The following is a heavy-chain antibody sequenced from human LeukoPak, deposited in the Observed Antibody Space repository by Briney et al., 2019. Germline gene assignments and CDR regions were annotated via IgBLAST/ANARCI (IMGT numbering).Heavy chain of an antibody. J-gene: IGHJ6*03. Sequence: SVKVSCKASGGTFSSYAISWVRQAPGQGLEWMGGIIPIFGTTNYAQKFQGRVAITTDESTSTAYMELSSLRSEDTAVYYCARGDCGGYCSGASWGFYYYYMDVWGKGTTVTVSS. CDR3: ARGDCGGYCSGASWGFYYYYMDV. V-gene: IGHV1-69*05. CDR1: GGTFSSYA. CDR2: IIPIFGTT. D-gene: IGHD2-15*01.